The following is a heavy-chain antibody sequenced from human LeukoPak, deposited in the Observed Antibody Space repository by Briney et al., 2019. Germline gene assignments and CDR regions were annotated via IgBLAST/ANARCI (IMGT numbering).Heavy chain of an antibody. V-gene: IGHV1-2*02. CDR1: GYTFTGYY. CDR3: AKVASTTRRHDAFDI. D-gene: IGHD1-1*01. J-gene: IGHJ3*02. Sequence: ASVKVSCKASGYTFTGYYMHWVRQAPGQGLEWMGWINPNSGGTNYAQKFQGRVTMTRDMSISTAYMGLSRLRSDDTAVYYCAKVASTTRRHDAFDIWGQGTLVTVSS. CDR2: INPNSGGT.